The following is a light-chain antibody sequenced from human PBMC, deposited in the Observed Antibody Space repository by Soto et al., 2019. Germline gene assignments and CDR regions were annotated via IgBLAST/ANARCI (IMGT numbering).Light chain of an antibody. J-gene: IGKJ2*01. V-gene: IGKV3-11*01. Sequence: IVLTQSPATLSLSPGETATLSCRASQSVSNSLAWHQQKPGQAPRLLIYIASNRATGIPARFSGSGSGTDFTLTISSLEPEDFAFYCCQQRANWPYTFGQGTKLEIK. CDR2: IAS. CDR3: QQRANWPYT. CDR1: QSVSNS.